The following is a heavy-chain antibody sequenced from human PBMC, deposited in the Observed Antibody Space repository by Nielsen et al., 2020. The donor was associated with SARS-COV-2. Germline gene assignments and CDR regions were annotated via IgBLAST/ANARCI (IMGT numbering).Heavy chain of an antibody. CDR1: GYSFSTYW. CDR3: ARRSIGDTNWLDP. J-gene: IGHJ5*02. CDR2: VYSDDSDT. D-gene: IGHD3-16*01. V-gene: IGHV5-51*01. Sequence: GESLKISCKGSGYSFSTYWIVWVRQMPGKGLEWMGMVYSDDSDTRYSPSFQGQVTISVDKSIRTAFLQWNSLKASDTAMYYCARRSIGDTNWLDPWGQGTLVTVSS.